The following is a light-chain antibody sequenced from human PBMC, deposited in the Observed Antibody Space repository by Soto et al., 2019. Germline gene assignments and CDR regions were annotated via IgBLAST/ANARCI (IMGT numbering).Light chain of an antibody. Sequence: DIQMTHTPSARSSSVGDRVTITCRASQSISNSLAWYQQKPGKAPKLLIYRASALQSGVPSRFSGSGSGTEFTLTIDSLQPDDFATFYCQQYSTYPLTFGGGTKVDIK. CDR3: QQYSTYPLT. CDR1: QSISNS. V-gene: IGKV1-5*03. J-gene: IGKJ4*01. CDR2: RAS.